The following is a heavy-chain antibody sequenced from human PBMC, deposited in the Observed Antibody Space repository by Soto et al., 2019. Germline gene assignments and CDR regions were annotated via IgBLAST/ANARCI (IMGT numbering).Heavy chain of an antibody. CDR1: GFSFDDYT. CDR2: LSWNSGFS. D-gene: IGHD3-22*01. Sequence: AGGSLRLSCGVSGFSFDDYTMHWVRQAPGKGPEWVASLSWNSGFSGYADSVKGRFTISRDNAQSSVHLQMNNLRTEDTALYYCAKGRGTIVVTDAYDIWGQGTMVTVSS. J-gene: IGHJ3*02. CDR3: AKGRGTIVVTDAYDI. V-gene: IGHV3-9*01.